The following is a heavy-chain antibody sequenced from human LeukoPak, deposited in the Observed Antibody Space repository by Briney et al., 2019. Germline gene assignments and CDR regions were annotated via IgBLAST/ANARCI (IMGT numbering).Heavy chain of an antibody. D-gene: IGHD6-19*01. Sequence: GGSLRLSCAASGFTFSSYSMNWVRQAPGKGLEWVSYISSSSTIYYADSVKGRFTISRDNAKNSLYLQMNSLRAEDTAVYYCARNQWLVSLGAFDIWGQGTMVTVSS. CDR2: ISSSSTI. J-gene: IGHJ3*02. CDR1: GFTFSSYS. V-gene: IGHV3-48*01. CDR3: ARNQWLVSLGAFDI.